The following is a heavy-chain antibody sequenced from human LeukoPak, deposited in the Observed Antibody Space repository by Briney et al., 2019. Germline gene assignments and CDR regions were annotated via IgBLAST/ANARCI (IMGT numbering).Heavy chain of an antibody. J-gene: IGHJ4*02. CDR2: MNQDGSRI. CDR3: ARDPPPDDTSGYLDY. V-gene: IGHV3-7*04. Sequence: GGSLRLSCSASGFTISNCWMTWVRQAPGKGLEWVANMNQDGSRIYYVDSVKGRFTISRDNAKNSLHLQMNSLRAEDTAGYYCARDPPPDDTSGYLDYWGQGALASVSS. CDR1: GFTISNCW. D-gene: IGHD3-22*01.